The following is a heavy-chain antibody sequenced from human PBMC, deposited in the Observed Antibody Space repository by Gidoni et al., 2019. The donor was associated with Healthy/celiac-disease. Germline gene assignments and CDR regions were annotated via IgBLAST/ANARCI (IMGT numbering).Heavy chain of an antibody. Sequence: QVQLVGSGGGVVQPGRSLRLSCAASGCTFSSYGMHWVRQAPGKGLEWVAVISYDGSNKYYADSVKGRFTISRDNSKNTLYLQMNSLRAEDTAVYYCAKDGRYGSSLKMIDAFDIWGQGTMVTVSS. CDR1: GCTFSSYG. J-gene: IGHJ3*02. D-gene: IGHD6-13*01. CDR3: AKDGRYGSSLKMIDAFDI. CDR2: ISYDGSNK. V-gene: IGHV3-30*18.